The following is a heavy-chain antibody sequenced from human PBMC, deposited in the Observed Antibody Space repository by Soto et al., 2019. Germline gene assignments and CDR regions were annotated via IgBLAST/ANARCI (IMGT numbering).Heavy chain of an antibody. CDR1: GCSIGTSY. CDR3: ARGGRDGFDQ. J-gene: IGHJ3*01. CDR2: IYITGST. D-gene: IGHD3-10*01. Sequence: NPSETLSLTCRVSGCSIGTSYWNWIRQTAGTGLEWIGRIYITGSTNIHPSLKSRVVMSVDTAKNQFSLKLTSAIAADTAVYYCARGGRDGFDQWGQGTMVTVSS. V-gene: IGHV4-4*07.